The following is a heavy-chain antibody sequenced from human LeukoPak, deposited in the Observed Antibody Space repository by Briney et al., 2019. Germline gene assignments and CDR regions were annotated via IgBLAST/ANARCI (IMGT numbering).Heavy chain of an antibody. V-gene: IGHV3-53*01. D-gene: IGHD3-22*01. Sequence: GGSLRLSRAASGFTFSDYYMSWVRQAPGKGLEWVSVIYSGGSTYYADSVKGRFTISRDNSKNTLYLQMNSLRAEDTAVYYCAREQGQSGYPFDYWGQGTLVTVSS. CDR3: AREQGQSGYPFDY. J-gene: IGHJ4*02. CDR2: IYSGGST. CDR1: GFTFSDYY.